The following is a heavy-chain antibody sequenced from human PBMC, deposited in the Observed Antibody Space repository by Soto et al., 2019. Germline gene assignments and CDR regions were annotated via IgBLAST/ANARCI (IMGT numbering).Heavy chain of an antibody. D-gene: IGHD6-13*01. CDR1: GGTFSSYT. Sequence: QVQLVQSGAEVKKPGSSVKVSCKASGGTFSSYTISWVRQAPGQGLEWMGRIIPILGIANYAQKFQGRVTITADKSPITAYMELSRLRSEDTAGYYCATARPPEIAAAPDYSYGMDVWGQGTTVTVSS. CDR2: IIPILGIA. V-gene: IGHV1-69*02. CDR3: ATARPPEIAAAPDYSYGMDV. J-gene: IGHJ6*02.